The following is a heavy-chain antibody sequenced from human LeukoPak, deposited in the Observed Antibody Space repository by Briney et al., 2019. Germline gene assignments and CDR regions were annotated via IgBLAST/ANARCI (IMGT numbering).Heavy chain of an antibody. J-gene: IGHJ5*02. CDR2: ISVYNGNT. Sequence: ASVKVSCKASGYTFTSYGISWVRQAPGQGLEWMGWISVYNGNTNYAQKLQGRVTMTTDTSTSTAYMELRSLRSDDTAVYYCARDTSDIVVVVAALYNWFDPWGQGTLVTVSS. CDR1: GYTFTSYG. V-gene: IGHV1-18*01. CDR3: ARDTSDIVVVVAALYNWFDP. D-gene: IGHD2-15*01.